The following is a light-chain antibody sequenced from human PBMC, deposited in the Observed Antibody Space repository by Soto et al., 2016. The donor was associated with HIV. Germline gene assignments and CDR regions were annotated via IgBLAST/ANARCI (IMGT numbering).Light chain of an antibody. J-gene: IGLJ2*01. V-gene: IGLV3-19*01. Sequence: SSELTRDPAVSVALGQTVRITCQGDSLRNYYASWYQQKPGQAPVLVIYGKNNRPSGIPDRFSGSTSGNTASLTITGAQAEDEADYYCNSRDSSGNHYVVFGGGTKLTVL. CDR2: GKN. CDR3: NSRDSSGNHYVV. CDR1: SLRNYY.